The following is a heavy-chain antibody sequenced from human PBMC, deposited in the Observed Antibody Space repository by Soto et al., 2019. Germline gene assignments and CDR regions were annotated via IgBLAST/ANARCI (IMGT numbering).Heavy chain of an antibody. Sequence: PGGSLRLSCAATGFMFGTYWMSWVRQAPGKGLEWVANIKHDGNEKYYADSVKGRFTVSRDNVKNFLHLQMSSLRGDDTGVYFCVRATLSWGHHYFRGLDVWGQGTTVTVSS. CDR1: GFMFGTYW. D-gene: IGHD6-13*01. J-gene: IGHJ6*02. V-gene: IGHV3-7*01. CDR3: VRATLSWGHHYFRGLDV. CDR2: IKHDGNEK.